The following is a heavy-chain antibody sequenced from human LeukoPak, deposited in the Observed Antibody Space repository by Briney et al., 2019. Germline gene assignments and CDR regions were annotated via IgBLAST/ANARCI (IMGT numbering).Heavy chain of an antibody. CDR3: AKGKDYYDSSGYTDY. CDR1: GYTFSSYG. V-gene: IGHV3-23*01. J-gene: IGHJ4*02. CDR2: ISGSGGST. Sequence: PGGSLRLSCAASGYTFSSYGMSWVRQAPGKGLEWVSAISGSGGSTYYADSVKGRFTISRDNSKNTLYLQMNSLRAEDTAVYYCAKGKDYYDSSGYTDYWGQGTLVTVSS. D-gene: IGHD3-22*01.